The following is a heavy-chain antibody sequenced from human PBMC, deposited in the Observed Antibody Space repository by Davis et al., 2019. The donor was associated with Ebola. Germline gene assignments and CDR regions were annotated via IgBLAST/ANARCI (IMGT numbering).Heavy chain of an antibody. CDR2: INQDGSEK. D-gene: IGHD3-9*01. J-gene: IGHJ4*02. Sequence: PGGSLRLSCAASGITFSRYRMNWVRQAPGKGLEWVANINQDGSEKYYVDSVKGRFTITRDNAKNSLYLQMNSLRAEDTAVYYCAREIEYYEILTGYFPYWGQGTLVTVSS. CDR3: AREIEYYEILTGYFPY. CDR1: GITFSRYR. V-gene: IGHV3-7*03.